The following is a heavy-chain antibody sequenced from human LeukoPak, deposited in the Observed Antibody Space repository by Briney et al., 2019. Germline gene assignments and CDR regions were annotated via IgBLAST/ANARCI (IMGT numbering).Heavy chain of an antibody. J-gene: IGHJ4*02. CDR1: GFTFSSCA. CDR2: ITDSGSNT. D-gene: IGHD6-13*01. Sequence: GSLRLSCAASGFTFSSCAMSWVRQAPGKGLEWVSGITDSGSNTFYADSVKGRFTISRDNYRNTLFLQMSSLRAEDTAVYYCAKDVVSSSWLDFDYWGQGTQVTVSS. V-gene: IGHV3-23*01. CDR3: AKDVVSSSWLDFDY.